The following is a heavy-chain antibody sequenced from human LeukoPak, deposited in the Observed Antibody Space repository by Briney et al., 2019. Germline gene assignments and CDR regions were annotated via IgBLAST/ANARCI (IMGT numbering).Heavy chain of an antibody. CDR1: GFNVSDSY. J-gene: IGHJ4*02. D-gene: IGHD2-8*02. CDR3: ARELVDY. V-gene: IGHV3-53*01. Sequence: GGSLRLSCVVSGFNVSDSYMTWVRQAPGKGLEWVSAIYIGGSTSYADSVKGRFTVSRDNSKNTLYLQMNSLRAEDTAAYYCARELVDYWGQGTLVTVSS. CDR2: IYIGGST.